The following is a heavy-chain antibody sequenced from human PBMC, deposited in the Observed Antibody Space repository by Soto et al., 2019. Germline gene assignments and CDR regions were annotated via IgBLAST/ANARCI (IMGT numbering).Heavy chain of an antibody. CDR2: FRSSDGST. V-gene: IGHV3-23*01. CDR1: GFTVSTYG. J-gene: IGHJ6*02. Sequence: RGSLRLSCAASGFTVSTYGMTWVRPAPGKGLEWVSAFRSSDGSTHYADSVKGRFTISRADSTKTLSLQMNSLRAEDTAVYYCAKVLQYDSNDYYRLRHYGMDVWGQGTTVTVSS. CDR3: AKVLQYDSNDYYRLRHYGMDV. D-gene: IGHD3-22*01.